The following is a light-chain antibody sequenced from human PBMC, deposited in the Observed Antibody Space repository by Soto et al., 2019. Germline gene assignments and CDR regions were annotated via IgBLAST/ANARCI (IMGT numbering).Light chain of an antibody. CDR2: DVN. CDR3: QSYDSFNRV. V-gene: IGLV6-57*04. CDR1: SGSIATNY. J-gene: IGLJ3*02. Sequence: NFMLTQPHSVSESPGKTVTISCSRSSGSIATNYVQWYQQRPGSAPTTVIYDVNQRPSGVPDRFSASIDSSSNSASLTISGLKTEDEADYYCQSYDSFNRVFGGGTKLTVL.